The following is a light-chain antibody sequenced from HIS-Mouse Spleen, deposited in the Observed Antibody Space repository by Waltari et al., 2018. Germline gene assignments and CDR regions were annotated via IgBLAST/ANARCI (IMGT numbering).Light chain of an antibody. CDR3: CSYAGSSTFRV. CDR2: EGS. V-gene: IGLV2-23*03. J-gene: IGLJ2*01. CDR1: SSEVGSYNL. Sequence: QSALTQPASVSGSPGQSITIPRTGTSSEVGSYNLVSWYQQHPGKAPKLMIYEGSKRPSGVSNRFSGSKSGNTASLTISGLQAEDEADYYCCSYAGSSTFRVFGGGTKLTVL.